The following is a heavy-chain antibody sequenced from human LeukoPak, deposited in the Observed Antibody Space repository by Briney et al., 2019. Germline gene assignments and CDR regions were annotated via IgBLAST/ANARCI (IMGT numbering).Heavy chain of an antibody. J-gene: IGHJ4*02. Sequence: GGSLRLSCAASGFTVSSNYMSWVRQAPGKGLEWVSVIYSGGSTYYADSVKGRFTISRDNSKNTLYLQMNSLRAEDTAVYDCARTPSGYSLADFDYWGQGTLVTVSS. CDR2: IYSGGST. CDR1: GFTVSSNY. D-gene: IGHD5-18*01. V-gene: IGHV3-53*01. CDR3: ARTPSGYSLADFDY.